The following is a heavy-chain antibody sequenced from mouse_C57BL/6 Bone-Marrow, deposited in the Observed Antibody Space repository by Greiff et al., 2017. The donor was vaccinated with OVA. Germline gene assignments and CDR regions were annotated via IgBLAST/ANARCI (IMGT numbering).Heavy chain of an antibody. Sequence: EVQRVESGGGLVQPGGSLSLSCAASGFTFTDYYMSWVRQPPGKALEWLGFIRNKANGYTTEYSASVKGRFTISRDNSQSILYLQMNALRAEDSATYYCATYYYGSLWYFDVWGTGTTVTVSS. CDR1: GFTFTDYY. V-gene: IGHV7-3*01. D-gene: IGHD1-1*01. J-gene: IGHJ1*03. CDR2: IRNKANGYTT. CDR3: ATYYYGSLWYFDV.